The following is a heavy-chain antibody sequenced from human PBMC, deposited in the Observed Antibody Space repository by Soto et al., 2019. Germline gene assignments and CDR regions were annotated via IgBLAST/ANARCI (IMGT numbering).Heavy chain of an antibody. V-gene: IGHV1-18*01. Sequence: QVQLVQSGAEVKKPGASVKVSCKASGYTFTSYGISWVRQAPGQGLEWMGWISAYNGNTNYAQKLQGRVTMTTDTSTSTAYMALRSLRSDDTAVYYCASNYLYYYGSGNTNYYGMDVWCQGTTVTVSS. CDR1: GYTFTSYG. CDR3: ASNYLYYYGSGNTNYYGMDV. CDR2: ISAYNGNT. J-gene: IGHJ6*02. D-gene: IGHD3-10*01.